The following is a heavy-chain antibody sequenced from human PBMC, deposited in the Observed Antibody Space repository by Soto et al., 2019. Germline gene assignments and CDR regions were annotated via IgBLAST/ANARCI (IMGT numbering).Heavy chain of an antibody. D-gene: IGHD3-9*01. CDR2: IYYRGNT. V-gene: IGHV4-39*01. Sequence: QLQLQESGPGLVKPSETLSLPCSVSGDSINSDNYYWGWIRQPPGKGLEWIGSIYYRGNTYYNPAPKTPVTISLDKSKNQFPLKLNSVTAADSAVYFCARLEGLATISYYFDYWGQGTLVTVSS. J-gene: IGHJ4*02. CDR1: GDSINSDNYY. CDR3: ARLEGLATISYYFDY.